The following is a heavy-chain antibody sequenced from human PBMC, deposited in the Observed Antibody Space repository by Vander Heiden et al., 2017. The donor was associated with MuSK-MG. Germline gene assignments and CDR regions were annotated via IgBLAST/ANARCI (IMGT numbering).Heavy chain of an antibody. Sequence: QVQLQQSGPVLVQPSQTLSLTSALSGSSVSASRPAWFWVRQAPSSGLEWLGRTYYRSKWYYDYAASVESRITINPDTSKNHVSLHLNSVTPEDTAVYYCARVPSGKTVYYLDLWGRGTLVTVSS. CDR3: ARVPSGKTVYYLDL. D-gene: IGHD3-10*01. CDR1: GSSVSASRPA. V-gene: IGHV6-1*01. CDR2: TYYRSKWYY. J-gene: IGHJ2*01.